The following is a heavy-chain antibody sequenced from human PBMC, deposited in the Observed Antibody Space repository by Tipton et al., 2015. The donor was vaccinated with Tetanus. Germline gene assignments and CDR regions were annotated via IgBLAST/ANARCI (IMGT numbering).Heavy chain of an antibody. CDR2: INPNSGGT. V-gene: IGHV1-2*02. CDR1: GYTFTGYY. CDR3: AVPPPDPYILTGYYTGYYYSGMDV. Sequence: QLVQSGAEVKKPGASVKVSCKASGYTFTGYYMHWVRQAPGQGLEWMGWINPNSGGTNYAQKFQGRVTMTRDTSISTAYMELSRLAAADTAVYYCAVPPPDPYILTGYYTGYYYSGMDVWGQGTTVTVSS. J-gene: IGHJ6*02. D-gene: IGHD3-9*01.